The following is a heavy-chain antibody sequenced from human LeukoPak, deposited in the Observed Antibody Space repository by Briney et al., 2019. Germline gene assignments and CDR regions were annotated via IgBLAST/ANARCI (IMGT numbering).Heavy chain of an antibody. J-gene: IGHJ6*04. CDR1: GFTFSSYE. CDR2: ISSSGSTI. CDR3: AELGITMIGGV. V-gene: IGHV3-48*03. Sequence: GGSLRLSCAGSGFTFSSYEMNWLRQAPGKGLEWVSYISSSGSTIYYADSVKGRFTISRDNAKNSLYLQMNSLRAEDTAVYYCAELGITMIGGVWGKGTTVTISS. D-gene: IGHD3-10*02.